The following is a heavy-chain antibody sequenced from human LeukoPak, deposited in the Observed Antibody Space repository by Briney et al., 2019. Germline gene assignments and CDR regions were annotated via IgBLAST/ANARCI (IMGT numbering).Heavy chain of an antibody. J-gene: IGHJ4*02. V-gene: IGHV1-69*05. CDR2: IIPTLNTS. Sequence: SVKVSCKASGGTFRSKAINWVRQAPGQGLEWMGGIIPTLNTSIYAQKFQGRVTFMTDESATTADMELRSLRSGDTAVYFCARGFSSSWSYFENWGQGTLVSVSS. CDR3: ARGFSSSWSYFEN. CDR1: GGTFRSKA. D-gene: IGHD6-13*01.